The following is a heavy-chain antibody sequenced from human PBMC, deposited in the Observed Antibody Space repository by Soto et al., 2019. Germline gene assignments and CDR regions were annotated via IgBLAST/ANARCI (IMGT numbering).Heavy chain of an antibody. CDR3: ARGREGGIYY. Sequence: PLSLTCTVSGGSISSGDYYWSWIRQPPGKGLEWIGYIYYSVSTYYNPSLKSRVTISVDTSKNQFSLKLSSVTAADTAVYYCARGREGGIYYWGQGTLVTVSS. V-gene: IGHV4-30-4*01. CDR2: IYYSVST. CDR1: GGSISSGDYY. D-gene: IGHD3-10*01. J-gene: IGHJ4*02.